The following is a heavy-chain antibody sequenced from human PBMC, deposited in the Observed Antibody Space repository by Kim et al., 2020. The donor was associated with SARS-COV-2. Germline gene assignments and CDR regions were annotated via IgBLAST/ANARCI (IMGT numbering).Heavy chain of an antibody. Sequence: GGSLSLSCAASGFSFSSPWMSWVRQAPGKGLESVATINGDGSDKSYVDSVKGRFSISRHNTDNTLHLQMNSLRVEDSGIYYCAKYLRAFGMDVWGQGTT. D-gene: IGHD3-3*02. V-gene: IGHV3-7*01. CDR3: AKYLRAFGMDV. J-gene: IGHJ6*02. CDR2: INGDGSDK. CDR1: GFSFSSPW.